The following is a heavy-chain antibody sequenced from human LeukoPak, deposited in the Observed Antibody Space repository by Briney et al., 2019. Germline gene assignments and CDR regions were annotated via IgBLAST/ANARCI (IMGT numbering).Heavy chain of an antibody. CDR3: ARLLYYCDYMFV. CDR1: GSRFNRQG. Sequence: GSPVKLSYNASGSRFNRQGMNRLSQAPGHGQEWMGRINIVFGKATYAQGFTGRFVFSLDTSVSTAYLQISSLKAEDTAVYYCARLLYYCDYMFVWGKGATVTVSS. CDR2: INIVFGKA. J-gene: IGHJ6*03. V-gene: IGHV7-4-1*02.